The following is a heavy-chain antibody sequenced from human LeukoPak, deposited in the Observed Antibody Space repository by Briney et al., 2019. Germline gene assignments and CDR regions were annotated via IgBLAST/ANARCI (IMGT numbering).Heavy chain of an antibody. D-gene: IGHD5-18*01. V-gene: IGHV3-11*01. CDR3: ARVQGGYSYGLDY. J-gene: IGHJ4*02. Sequence: DSVKGRFTISRDNAKSSLYLQMNSLRAEDTAVYYCARVQGGYSYGLDYWGQGTLVTVSS.